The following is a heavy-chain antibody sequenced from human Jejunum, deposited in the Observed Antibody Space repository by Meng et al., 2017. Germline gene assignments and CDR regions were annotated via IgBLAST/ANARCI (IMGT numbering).Heavy chain of an antibody. J-gene: IGHJ4*02. V-gene: IGHV3-49*04. D-gene: IGHD2-21*01. CDR1: GFTFGDYT. CDR3: TRARCGGDNCAGILYFDY. CDR2: IGSNSYGGTT. Sequence: GGSLRLSCAASGFTFGDYTLSWVRQAPGKGPEWVGFIGSNSYGGTTEYGASVKGRFAISRDDSRSIAYLQMNSLKIEDTAVYYCTRARCGGDNCAGILYFDYWGQGTLVTVSS.